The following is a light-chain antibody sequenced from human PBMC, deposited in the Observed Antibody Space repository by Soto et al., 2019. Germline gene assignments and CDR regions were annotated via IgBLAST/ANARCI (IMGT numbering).Light chain of an antibody. Sequence: QSAPTQPPSASGSPGQSATISCTGTSSDVGGYNYVSWYQQYPGKAPKLMIYEVSKRPSGVPDRFSGSKSGNTASLTVSGLQAEDEADDYCSSYAGSSTWVFGGGTKLTVL. V-gene: IGLV2-8*01. CDR3: SSYAGSSTWV. J-gene: IGLJ3*02. CDR1: SSDVGGYNY. CDR2: EVS.